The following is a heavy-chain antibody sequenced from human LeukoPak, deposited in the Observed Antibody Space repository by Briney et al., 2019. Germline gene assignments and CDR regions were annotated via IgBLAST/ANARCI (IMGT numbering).Heavy chain of an antibody. D-gene: IGHD2-21*02. CDR1: GFTFDDYA. V-gene: IGHV3-43*02. CDR3: AKDVLAYCAGDCYPHY. Sequence: GGSLRLSCVASGFTFDDYAMHWVRQAPGKGLDWVPLISGDGGSTYYSDSVKGRFSISRDNSKNSLYLQINSLRIEDTALYYCAKDVLAYCAGDCYPHYWGQGTLVTVSS. CDR2: ISGDGGST. J-gene: IGHJ4*02.